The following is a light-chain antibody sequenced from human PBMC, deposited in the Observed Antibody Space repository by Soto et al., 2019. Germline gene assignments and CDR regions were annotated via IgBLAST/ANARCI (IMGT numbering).Light chain of an antibody. CDR2: ELS. CDR1: ESLLHSDDKTY. CDR3: LQSLKVPIT. J-gene: IGKJ5*01. V-gene: IGKV2D-29*01. Sequence: EIVMTQTPLSLSVAPGQPASISCKSSESLLHSDDKTYLYWYLQKPGQPPHLLIYELSNRFSGVPEKLSGNGSGTDLTVEISRVAAEHVGVYYCLQSLKVPITFGQGTRLEIK.